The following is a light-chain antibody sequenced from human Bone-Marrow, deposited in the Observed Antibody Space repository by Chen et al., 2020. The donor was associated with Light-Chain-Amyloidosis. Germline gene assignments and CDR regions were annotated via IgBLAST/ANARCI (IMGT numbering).Light chain of an antibody. CDR2: RDT. V-gene: IGLV3-25*03. J-gene: IGLJ2*01. CDR1: DLPTKY. CDR3: QSADSSGTYEVI. Sequence: SYELTQPPSVSVSPGQTARITCSGDDLPTKYAYGYQHKPGQAPVLVINRDTERPSGSSERFSGSSSGTTATLTISGVQAEDEADYHCQSADSSGTYEVIFGGGTKLTVL.